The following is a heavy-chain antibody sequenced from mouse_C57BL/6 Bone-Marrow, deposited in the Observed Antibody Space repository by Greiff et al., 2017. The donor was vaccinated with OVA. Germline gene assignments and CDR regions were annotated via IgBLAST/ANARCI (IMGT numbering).Heavy chain of an antibody. Sequence: EVQLVESGGGLVQPGGSLSLSCAASGFTFTDYYMSWVRQPPGKALEWLGFIRNKANGYTTEYSAFVKGRFTISRDNSQSNLYLQMHALRAEDSATYYCARRFITTMDYWGKGTSVTVSS. CDR1: GFTFTDYY. J-gene: IGHJ4*01. CDR3: ARRFITTMDY. D-gene: IGHD1-1*01. CDR2: IRNKANGYTT. V-gene: IGHV7-3*01.